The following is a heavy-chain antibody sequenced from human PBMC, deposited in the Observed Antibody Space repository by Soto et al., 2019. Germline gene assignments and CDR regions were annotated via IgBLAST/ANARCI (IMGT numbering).Heavy chain of an antibody. V-gene: IGHV1-69*13. CDR2: IIPIFGTA. CDR1: GGTLSSYA. D-gene: IGHD3-3*01. CDR3: ARDYDFWSGSLGFDY. Sequence: SVKVSCKASGGTLSSYAISWVRQAPGQGLEWMGGIIPIFGTANYAQKFQGRVTITADESTSTAYMELSSLRSEDTAVYYCARDYDFWSGSLGFDYWGQGTLVTVSS. J-gene: IGHJ4*02.